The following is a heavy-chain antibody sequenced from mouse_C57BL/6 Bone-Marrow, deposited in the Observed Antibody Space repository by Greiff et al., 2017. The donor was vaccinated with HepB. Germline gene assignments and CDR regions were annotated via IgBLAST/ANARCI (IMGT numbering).Heavy chain of an antibody. CDR2: ISYDGSN. D-gene: IGHD1-1*01. V-gene: IGHV3-6*01. Sequence: DVQLQESGPGLVKPSQSLSLTCSVTGYSITSGYYWNWIRQFPGNKLEWMGYISYDGSNNYNPSLKNRISITRDTSKNQFFLKLNSVTTEDTATYYCVRGSYGSDYWGQGTTLTVSS. J-gene: IGHJ2*01. CDR3: VRGSYGSDY. CDR1: GYSITSGYY.